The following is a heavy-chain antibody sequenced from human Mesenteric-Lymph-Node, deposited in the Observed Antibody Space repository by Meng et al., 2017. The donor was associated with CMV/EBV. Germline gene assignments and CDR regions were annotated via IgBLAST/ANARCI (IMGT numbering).Heavy chain of an antibody. CDR3: ARLGRVVAADDY. Sequence: GESLKISCAASGFTVSSDYMSWVRQAPGKGLEWVSVIYTGGSTYYADSVKGRFTISRDNSKNSVYLQMSSLRVEDTAVYYCARLGRVVAADDYWGQGTLVTVSS. D-gene: IGHD6-19*01. CDR1: GFTVSSDY. J-gene: IGHJ4*02. V-gene: IGHV3-53*01. CDR2: IYTGGST.